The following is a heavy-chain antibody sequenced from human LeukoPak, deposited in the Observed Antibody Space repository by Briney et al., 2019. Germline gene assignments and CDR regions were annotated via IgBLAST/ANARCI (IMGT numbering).Heavy chain of an antibody. D-gene: IGHD6-13*01. CDR2: INHSGST. CDR1: GGSFSGYY. Sequence: SETLSLTCAVYGGSFSGYYWSWIRQPPGKGLEWIGEINHSGSTNYNPSLKSRVTISVDTSKNQFSLKLSSVTAADTAVYYCARGIRSPMHSSSWVRRAYYMDVWGKGTTVTVSS. J-gene: IGHJ6*03. V-gene: IGHV4-34*01. CDR3: ARGIRSPMHSSSWVRRAYYMDV.